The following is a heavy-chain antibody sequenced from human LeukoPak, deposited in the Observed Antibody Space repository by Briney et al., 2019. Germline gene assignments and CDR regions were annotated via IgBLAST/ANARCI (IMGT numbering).Heavy chain of an antibody. V-gene: IGHV4-30-4*01. J-gene: IGHJ5*02. Sequence: KSSETLSLTCTVSGGSISSGDYYWSWIRQPPGKGLEWIGYIYYSGSTYYNPSLKSRVTISVDTSKNQFSLKLSSVTAADTAVYYCAREVGYYGSGTSPWGQGTLVTVSS. CDR1: GGSISSGDYY. CDR3: AREVGYYGSGTSP. D-gene: IGHD3-10*01. CDR2: IYYSGST.